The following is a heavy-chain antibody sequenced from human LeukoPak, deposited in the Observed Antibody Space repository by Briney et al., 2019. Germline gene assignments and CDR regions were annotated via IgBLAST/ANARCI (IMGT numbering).Heavy chain of an antibody. V-gene: IGHV4-59*01. Sequence: PSETLSLTCTVSGGSISSYYWNWIRQPPGKGLEWIGYIYYSGSTNYNPSLKSRVTISVDTSKNQFSLKLSSVTAADTAVYYCARGPYYYDSSGYYFWFDPWGQGTLVAVSS. CDR3: ARGPYYYDSSGYYFWFDP. CDR1: GGSISSYY. J-gene: IGHJ5*02. D-gene: IGHD3-22*01. CDR2: IYYSGST.